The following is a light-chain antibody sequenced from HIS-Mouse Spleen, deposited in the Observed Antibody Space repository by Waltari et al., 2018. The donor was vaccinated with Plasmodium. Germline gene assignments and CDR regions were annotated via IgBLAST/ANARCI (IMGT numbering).Light chain of an antibody. CDR3: CSYAGSSTWV. CDR1: SSHVGRYNL. CDR2: EGS. V-gene: IGLV2-23*01. J-gene: IGLJ3*02. Sequence: QPALTQPASVSGSPGQSIPISCTGTSSHVGRYNLVSWYQQHPGKAPKLMIYEGSKRPSGVSNRFSGSKSGNTASLTISGLQAEDEADYYCCSYAGSSTWVFGGGTKLTVL.